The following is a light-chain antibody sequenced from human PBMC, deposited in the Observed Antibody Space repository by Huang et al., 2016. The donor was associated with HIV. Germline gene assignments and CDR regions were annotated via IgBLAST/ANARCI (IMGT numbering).Light chain of an antibody. CDR3: QQFGSSPPYS. CDR2: GAS. V-gene: IGKV3-20*01. CDR1: QSVTRNY. Sequence: VLTQSPDTLSLSPGERATVSCRASQSVTRNYLAWYQQRPGQAPKLLIYGASTRATGIPDRFSGSGSGTDFTLTISRLAPEDFAVYYWQQFGSSPPYSFGQGTKLEIK. J-gene: IGKJ2*03.